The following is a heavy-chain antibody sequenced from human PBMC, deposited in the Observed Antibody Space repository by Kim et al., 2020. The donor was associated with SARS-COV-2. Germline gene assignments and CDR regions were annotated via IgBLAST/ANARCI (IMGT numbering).Heavy chain of an antibody. V-gene: IGHV3-30*04. CDR2: ISYDGSNK. Sequence: GGSLRLSCAASGFTFSSYAMHWVRQAPGKGLEWVAVISYDGSNKYYADSVKGRFTISRDNSKNTLYLQMNSLRAEDTAVYYCARDLEQQLVHGGDYYYYGMDVWGQGTTVTVSS. CDR1: GFTFSSYA. J-gene: IGHJ6*02. CDR3: ARDLEQQLVHGGDYYYYGMDV. D-gene: IGHD6-13*01.